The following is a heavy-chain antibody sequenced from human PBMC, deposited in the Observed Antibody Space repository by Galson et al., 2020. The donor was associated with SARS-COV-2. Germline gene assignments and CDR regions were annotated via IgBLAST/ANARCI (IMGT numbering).Heavy chain of an antibody. V-gene: IGHV3-30*18. D-gene: IGHD6-19*01. Sequence: GGSLRLSCAASGFTFSAYGMHWARQAPGKGLEWVAVISYDGRNKYYADPVTRRTIIARHNSKNTLYLEMNSLRAEDTAVYYCAKDLWAVEGILGRRREYYYYYGMDVWGQGTTVTVSS. CDR3: AKDLWAVEGILGRRREYYYYYGMDV. CDR2: ISYDGRNK. CDR1: GFTFSAYG. J-gene: IGHJ6*02.